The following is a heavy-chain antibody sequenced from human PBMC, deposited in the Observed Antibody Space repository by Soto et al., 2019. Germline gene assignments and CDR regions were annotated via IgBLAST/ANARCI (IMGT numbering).Heavy chain of an antibody. CDR3: ASPPSSGWYINPYSEYFQY. CDR2: IYYSGST. J-gene: IGHJ1*01. Sequence: PSETLSLTCTVSGGSVSSGIYYWGWIRQPPGKGLEWIGSIYYSGSTYYNPSLKSRVTISVDTSKNQFSPKLSSVTAADTAVYYYASPPSSGWYINPYSEYFQYWGQGTLVTVSS. CDR1: GGSVSSGIYY. D-gene: IGHD6-19*01. V-gene: IGHV4-39*01.